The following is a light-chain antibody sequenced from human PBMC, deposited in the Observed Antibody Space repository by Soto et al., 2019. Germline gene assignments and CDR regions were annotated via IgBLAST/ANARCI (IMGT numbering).Light chain of an antibody. J-gene: IGKJ4*01. CDR3: QHSFTTPLT. Sequence: DLQMTQSPSSLSASVGDRVTITCRASQSVGRSLNWYQQKPGKAPTVLINVASTLRSGVPSRFSGSGSGTDFNLTINSLQPEDFATYFCQHSFTTPLTFGGGTKVEIK. CDR2: VAS. CDR1: QSVGRS. V-gene: IGKV1-39*01.